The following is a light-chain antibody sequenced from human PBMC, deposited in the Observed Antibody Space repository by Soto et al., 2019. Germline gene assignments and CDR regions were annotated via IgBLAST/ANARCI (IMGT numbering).Light chain of an antibody. CDR3: QQYNSYSYT. Sequence: DIQMTQSPSTLSASVGDRVTITCRASQSISSWLAWYQQKPGKAPKLLIYDASSLESGVPSRFSGSGSGTEFTLTISSMPPDDFATYYCQQYNSYSYTFGQGTKVEIK. V-gene: IGKV1-5*01. J-gene: IGKJ2*01. CDR1: QSISSW. CDR2: DAS.